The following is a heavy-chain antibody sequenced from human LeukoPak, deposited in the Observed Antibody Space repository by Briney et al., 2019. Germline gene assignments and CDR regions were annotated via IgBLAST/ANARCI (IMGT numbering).Heavy chain of an antibody. D-gene: IGHD5-18*01. CDR3: ARDSVDTAAGYYYYYGMDV. CDR2: TYYRSKWYN. J-gene: IGHJ6*02. CDR1: GDSVSSNSAA. V-gene: IGHV6-1*01. Sequence: SQTLSLTCAISGDSVSSNSAAWNWIRQSPSRGLEWLGRTYYRSKWYNDYAVSVKSRITINPDTSKNQFSLQLNSVTPEDTAVYCCARDSVDTAAGYYYYYGMDVWGQGTTVTVSS.